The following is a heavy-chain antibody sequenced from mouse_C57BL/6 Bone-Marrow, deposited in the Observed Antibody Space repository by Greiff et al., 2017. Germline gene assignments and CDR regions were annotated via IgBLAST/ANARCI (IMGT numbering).Heavy chain of an antibody. CDR3: ARSKLLYYYAMDY. CDR1: GYAFSSSW. V-gene: IGHV1-82*01. Sequence: VKLQQSGPELVKPGASVKISCKASGYAFSSSWMNWVKQRPGKGLEWIGRIYPGDGDTNYNGKFKGKATLTADKSSSTAYMQLSSLTSEDSAVYFCARSKLLYYYAMDYWGQGTSVTVSS. CDR2: IYPGDGDT. J-gene: IGHJ4*01. D-gene: IGHD6-2*01.